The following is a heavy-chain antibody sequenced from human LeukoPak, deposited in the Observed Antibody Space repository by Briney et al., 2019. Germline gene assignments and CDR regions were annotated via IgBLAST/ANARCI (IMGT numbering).Heavy chain of an antibody. J-gene: IGHJ5*02. CDR1: GYSFTSYW. Sequence: GESLKISCKGSGYSFTSYWIGWVRQMPGKGLEWMGIIYPGDSDTRYGPSFQGQVTISADKSISTAHLQWSSLKASDTAMYYCARHGRSGSYPDWFDPWGQGTLVTVSS. CDR3: ARHGRSGSYPDWFDP. CDR2: IYPGDSDT. V-gene: IGHV5-51*01. D-gene: IGHD3-10*01.